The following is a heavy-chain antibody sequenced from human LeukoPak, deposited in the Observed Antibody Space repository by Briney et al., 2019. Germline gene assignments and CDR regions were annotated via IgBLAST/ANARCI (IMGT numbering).Heavy chain of an antibody. Sequence: SETLSLTCAVSGDSISTTNYYWGWIRQPPGKGLKWIGIIYYSGITHYNPSLKSRVTILVDTSKNQFSLKLSSVTDADTAVYYCARVRRSLNWFDSWGQGTLVTVSS. CDR1: GDSISTTNYY. CDR2: IYYSGIT. V-gene: IGHV4-39*01. J-gene: IGHJ5*01. CDR3: ARVRRSLNWFDS. D-gene: IGHD3-3*01.